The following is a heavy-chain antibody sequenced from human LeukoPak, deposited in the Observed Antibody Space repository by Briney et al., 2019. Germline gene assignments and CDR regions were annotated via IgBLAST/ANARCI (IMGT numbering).Heavy chain of an antibody. D-gene: IGHD2-8*01. V-gene: IGHV3-66*01. CDR1: GFTVRSNY. J-gene: IGHJ5*01. CDR3: AKGLMWGFES. Sequence: PGGSLRLSCAVSGFTVRSNYISWVRQAPGKGLEWVSVIYSGGTRHYGDSVKDRFTISRDNSKNTVYLQMDSLGVEETAVYYCAKGLMWGFESWGQGTLVTVSS. CDR2: IYSGGTR.